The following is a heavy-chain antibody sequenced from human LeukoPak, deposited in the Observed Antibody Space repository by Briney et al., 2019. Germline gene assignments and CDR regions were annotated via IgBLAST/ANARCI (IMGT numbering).Heavy chain of an antibody. J-gene: IGHJ6*02. CDR3: AKEDSSSWYYYYYGMDV. Sequence: GGSLRLSCAASGFTFSSYGMHWVRQAPGKGLEWVAVISYDGSNKYCADSVKGRFTISRDNSKNTLYLQMNSLRAEDTAVYYCAKEDSSSWYYYYYGMDVWGQGTTVTVSS. D-gene: IGHD6-13*01. CDR2: ISYDGSNK. CDR1: GFTFSSYG. V-gene: IGHV3-30*18.